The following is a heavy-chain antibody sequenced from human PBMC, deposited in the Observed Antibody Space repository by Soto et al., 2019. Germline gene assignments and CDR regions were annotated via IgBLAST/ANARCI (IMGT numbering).Heavy chain of an antibody. CDR1: GFTFSSYE. CDR3: ARAGNYDPFDY. D-gene: IGHD3-3*01. Sequence: GGSLRLSCAASGFTFSSYEMNWVRQAPGKGLEWVSYISSSGSPIYYADSVKGRFTISRDNPKNSLYLQMNSLRAEDTAVYYCARAGNYDPFDYWGQGTLVTVSS. V-gene: IGHV3-48*03. CDR2: ISSSGSPI. J-gene: IGHJ4*02.